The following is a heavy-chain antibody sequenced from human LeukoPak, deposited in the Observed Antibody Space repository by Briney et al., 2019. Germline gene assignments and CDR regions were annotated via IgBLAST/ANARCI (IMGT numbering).Heavy chain of an antibody. V-gene: IGHV3-30*04. CDR2: IPYDGSNN. CDR1: GFMFSSYA. D-gene: IGHD6-19*01. CDR3: AREGVAGTLDY. Sequence: GGSLRLSCSASGFMFSSYAFHWVRQAPGKGLEWVAFIPYDGSNNDYADSVKGRFTISRDNSKSTLYLQMNSLRVDDTAVYYCAREGVAGTLDYWGQGTLVTVSS. J-gene: IGHJ4*02.